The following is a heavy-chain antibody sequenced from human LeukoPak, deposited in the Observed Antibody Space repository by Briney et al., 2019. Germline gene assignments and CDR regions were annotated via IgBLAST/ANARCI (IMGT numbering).Heavy chain of an antibody. CDR3: MRDYMGWFDP. J-gene: IGHJ5*02. CDR1: GFTFSSYA. V-gene: IGHV3-30*04. Sequence: GGSLRLSCAASGFTFSSYAMHWVRQAPGKGLEWVAVISDDGTNKYYADSVKGRFTISRDIASNTMHLEMSNLRIEDTAVYYCMRDYMGWFDPWGQGSLVTVSS. D-gene: IGHD3-10*01. CDR2: ISDDGTNK.